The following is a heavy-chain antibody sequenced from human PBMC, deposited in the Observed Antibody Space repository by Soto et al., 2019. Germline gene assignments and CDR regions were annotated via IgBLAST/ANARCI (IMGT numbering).Heavy chain of an antibody. D-gene: IGHD5-18*01. CDR1: GGIFSNFA. V-gene: IGHV1-69*06. CDR3: ARVGSRDAYNYVLDK. CDR2: IITILATP. J-gene: IGHJ4*02. Sequence: QVQLLQSGPEVKKPGSSVKVSCTASGGIFSNFAVSWVRQAPGQGLEGMGGIITILATPKYAQKFQGRVTIAAVKNIAYMELSSLTSEDTAVYYCARVGSRDAYNYVLDKWGQGTLVTVSS.